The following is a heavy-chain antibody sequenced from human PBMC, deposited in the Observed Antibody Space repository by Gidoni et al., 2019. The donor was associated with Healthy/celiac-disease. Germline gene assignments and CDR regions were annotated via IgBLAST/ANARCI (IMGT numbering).Heavy chain of an antibody. CDR1: GFTFSCYG. Sequence: QVQLVESGGGVVQPGRCLRLSCAASGFTFSCYGMHWVSQAPGKGLVLVSVILSVGSNKYFADSVKGRFTISRDNSKTTLYLQMNSLRAEDTAVYYFARYGGGSCYFDYWGQGTLVTVSS. V-gene: IGHV3-33*01. CDR2: ILSVGSNK. CDR3: ARYGGGSCYFDY. D-gene: IGHD2-15*01. J-gene: IGHJ4*02.